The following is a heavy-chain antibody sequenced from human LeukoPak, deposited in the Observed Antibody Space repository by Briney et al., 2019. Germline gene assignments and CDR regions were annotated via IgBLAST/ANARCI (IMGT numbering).Heavy chain of an antibody. CDR3: AKVIGGSSGYGPYYYSMDV. CDR2: ISWNSGSI. V-gene: IGHV3-9*01. D-gene: IGHD3-22*01. Sequence: GGSLRLSCAASGFTFDDYAMHWVRQAPGKGLEWVSGISWNSGSIGYADSVKGRFTISRDNAKNSLYLQMNSLRAEDTALYYCAKVIGGSSGYGPYYYSMDVWGQGTTVTVSS. J-gene: IGHJ6*02. CDR1: GFTFDDYA.